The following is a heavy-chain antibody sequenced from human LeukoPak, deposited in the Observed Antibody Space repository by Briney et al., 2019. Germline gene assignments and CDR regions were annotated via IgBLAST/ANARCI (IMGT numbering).Heavy chain of an antibody. V-gene: IGHV3-74*01. D-gene: IGHD2-8*01. CDR1: GFTFSSYW. CDR2: INSDGSTT. J-gene: IGHJ3*02. Sequence: GGSLRLSCAASGFTFSSYWMHWVRQAPGKGLVWVSRINSDGSTTSYADSVKGRFTISRDNAKNTLYLQMNSLRAEDTAVYYCARVQGHPPNGLDIWGQGTMVTVSS. CDR3: ARVQGHPPNGLDI.